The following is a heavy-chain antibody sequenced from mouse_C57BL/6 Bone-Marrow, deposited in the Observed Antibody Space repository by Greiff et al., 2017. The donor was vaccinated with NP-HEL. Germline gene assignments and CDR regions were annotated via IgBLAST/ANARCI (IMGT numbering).Heavy chain of an antibody. D-gene: IGHD1-1*02. CDR2: INPGSGGT. J-gene: IGHJ4*01. V-gene: IGHV1-54*01. CDR3: ARRGYGPYYAMDY. CDR1: GYAFTNYL. Sequence: VQLQQSGAELVRPGTSVKVSCKASGYAFTNYLIEWVKQRPGQGLEWIGVINPGSGGTNYNEKFKGKATLTADKSSSTAYMQLSSLTSEDSAVYCGARRGYGPYYAMDYWGQGTSVTV.